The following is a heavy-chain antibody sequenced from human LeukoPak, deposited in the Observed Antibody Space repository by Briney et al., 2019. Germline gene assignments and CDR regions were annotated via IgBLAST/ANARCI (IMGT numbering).Heavy chain of an antibody. CDR2: IFPADSDT. J-gene: IGHJ4*02. CDR3: ARHRYPDY. V-gene: IGHV5-51*01. D-gene: IGHD1-14*01. Sequence: GESLKISCKGSGYSFNTYWIGWVRQMPGKGLEWMGIIFPADSDTKYSPSFQGQVTISVDKSISTAYLQWSSLKASDTAMYYCARHRYPDYWGQGTLVTVSS. CDR1: GYSFNTYW.